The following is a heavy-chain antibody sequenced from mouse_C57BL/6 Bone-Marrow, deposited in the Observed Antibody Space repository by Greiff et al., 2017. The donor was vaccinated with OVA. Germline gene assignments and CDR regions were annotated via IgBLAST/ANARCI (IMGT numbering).Heavy chain of an antibody. Sequence: EVQLKESGPELVKPGASVKISCKASGYSFTDYNMNWVKQSNGKSLEWIGVINPNYGTTSYNQKFKGKATLTVDKSSSTAYMQLNSLTSEDSAVYYCARVGQLTGPWFAYWGQGTLVTVSA. CDR3: ARVGQLTGPWFAY. CDR2: INPNYGTT. J-gene: IGHJ3*01. CDR1: GYSFTDYN. D-gene: IGHD3-2*02. V-gene: IGHV1-39*01.